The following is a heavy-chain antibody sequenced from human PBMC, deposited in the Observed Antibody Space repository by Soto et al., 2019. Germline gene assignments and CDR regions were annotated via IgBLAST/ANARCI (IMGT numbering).Heavy chain of an antibody. CDR1: GFTFSTYT. J-gene: IGHJ4*02. V-gene: IGHV3-21*01. Sequence: GGSLRLSCAASGFTFSTYTLNWVRQAPGKGLEWVSSISSGSSYIYYAGSVKGRFTISRDNAKNSLYLQMNSLRAEDTAVYYCARGVYYFDYRGQGTLVTVSS. CDR2: ISSGSSYI. CDR3: ARGVYYFDY.